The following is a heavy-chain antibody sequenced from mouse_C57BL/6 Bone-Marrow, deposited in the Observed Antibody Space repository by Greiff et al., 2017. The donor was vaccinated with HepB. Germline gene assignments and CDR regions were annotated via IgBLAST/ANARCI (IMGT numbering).Heavy chain of an antibody. CDR2: IDPSDSYT. J-gene: IGHJ3*01. CDR1: GYTFTSYW. D-gene: IGHD2-5*01. V-gene: IGHV1-69*01. CDR3: ARSHHSNPAWFAY. Sequence: VQLQQPGAELVMPGASVKLSCKASGYTFTSYWMHWVKQRPGQGLEWIGEIDPSDSYTNYNQKFKGKSTLTVDKSSSTAYMQLSSLTSEDSAVYYCARSHHSNPAWFAYWGQGTLVTVSA.